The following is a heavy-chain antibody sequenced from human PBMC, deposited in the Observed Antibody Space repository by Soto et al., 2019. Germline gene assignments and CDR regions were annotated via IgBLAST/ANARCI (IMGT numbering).Heavy chain of an antibody. V-gene: IGHV1-69*02. CDR3: ARQRSTRGFFDS. CDR2: IIPILGVA. Sequence: QVQLVQSGAEVQKPGSSVKVSCKASGVTFSSYTISWLRQAPGQGLEWMGRIIPILGVATYAQKFQGRVTNTADKATSTAYMELTSLTSEDTAVYYCARQRSTRGFFDSWGLGTLVTVSS. CDR1: GVTFSSYT. J-gene: IGHJ4*02. D-gene: IGHD3-10*01.